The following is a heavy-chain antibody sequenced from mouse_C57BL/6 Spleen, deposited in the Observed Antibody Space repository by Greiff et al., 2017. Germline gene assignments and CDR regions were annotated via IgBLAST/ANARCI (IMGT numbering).Heavy chain of an antibody. J-gene: IGHJ3*01. CDR2: IDPSDSYT. CDR3: ARCDYDSAWFAY. CDR1: GYTFTSYW. D-gene: IGHD2-4*01. V-gene: IGHV1-69*01. Sequence: VQLQQPGAELVMPGASVKLSCKASGYTFTSYWMHWVKQRPGKGLEWIGEIDPSDSYTNYNQKFKVKSTLTVDKSSSTAYMQLSSLTSEDSAVYYCARCDYDSAWFAYWGQGTLVTVSA.